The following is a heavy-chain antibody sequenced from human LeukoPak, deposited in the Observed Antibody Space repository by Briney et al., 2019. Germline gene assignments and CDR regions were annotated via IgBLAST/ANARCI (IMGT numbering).Heavy chain of an antibody. CDR1: GGTFSSYA. CDR3: ARATYCSSTSCYGDYYYYYYMDV. D-gene: IGHD2-2*01. J-gene: IGHJ6*03. CDR2: IIPIFGTA. Sequence: ASVKVSCKASGGTFSSYAISWVRQAPGQGLEWMGGIIPIFGTANYAQKFQGRVTITADESTGTAYMELSSLRSEDTAVYYCARATYCSSTSCYGDYYYYYYMDVWGKGTTVTISS. V-gene: IGHV1-69*13.